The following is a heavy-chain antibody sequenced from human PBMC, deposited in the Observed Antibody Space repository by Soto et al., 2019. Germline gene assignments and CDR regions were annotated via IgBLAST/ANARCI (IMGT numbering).Heavy chain of an antibody. CDR2: ISAYNDNT. Sequence: ASVKVSCKASGYTFTDYGISWVRQAPGQGLEWMGWISAYNDNTKYAQKLQGRVTMTTDTSTSTVYMELRSLRSDDTAVYYCARDFQRITGTTGYYYYGMDVWGQGTTVTVSS. CDR1: GYTFTDYG. CDR3: ARDFQRITGTTGYYYYGMDV. J-gene: IGHJ6*02. V-gene: IGHV1-18*04. D-gene: IGHD1-7*01.